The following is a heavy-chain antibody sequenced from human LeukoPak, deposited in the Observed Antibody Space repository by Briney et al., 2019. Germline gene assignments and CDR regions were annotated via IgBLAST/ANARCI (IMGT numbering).Heavy chain of an antibody. CDR1: GFTFSSYW. V-gene: IGHV3-74*01. CDR2: IASDGSST. D-gene: IGHD4-23*01. Sequence: GGSLRLSCAASGFTFSSYWMNWVRQAPGKGLVWVSRIASDGSSTTYADPVKGRFSISRDNAKNTLYLQMNSLRVEDTAVYYCARGRPHGNDYWGQGTLVTVSS. J-gene: IGHJ4*02. CDR3: ARGRPHGNDY.